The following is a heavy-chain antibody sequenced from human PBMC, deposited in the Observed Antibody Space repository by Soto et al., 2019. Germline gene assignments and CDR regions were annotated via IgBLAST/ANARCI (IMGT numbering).Heavy chain of an antibody. D-gene: IGHD6-13*01. CDR3: ARAPGYSSSWYVDYYYYYGMDV. CDR1: GYTFTGYY. J-gene: IGHJ6*02. Sequence: ASVKVSCKASGYTFTGYYMHWVRQAPGQGLEWMGWINPNSGGTNYAQKFQGWVTMTRDTSISTAYMELSRLRSDDTAVYYCARAPGYSSSWYVDYYYYYGMDVWGQGTTVTVSS. CDR2: INPNSGGT. V-gene: IGHV1-2*04.